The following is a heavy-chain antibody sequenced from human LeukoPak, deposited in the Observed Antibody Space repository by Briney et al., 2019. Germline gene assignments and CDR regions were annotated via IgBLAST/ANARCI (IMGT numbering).Heavy chain of an antibody. J-gene: IGHJ4*02. D-gene: IGHD3-22*01. V-gene: IGHV4-34*01. CDR1: GGSFSGYY. CDR2: INHSGST. CDR3: ARRWSLYYDSSGYYGGPQFHFDY. Sequence: SETLSLTCAVYGGSFSGYYWSWIRQPPGKGLEWIGEINHSGSTNYNPSLKSRVTISVDTSKNQFSLKLSSVTAADTAVYYCARRWSLYYDSSGYYGGPQFHFDYWGQGTLVTVSP.